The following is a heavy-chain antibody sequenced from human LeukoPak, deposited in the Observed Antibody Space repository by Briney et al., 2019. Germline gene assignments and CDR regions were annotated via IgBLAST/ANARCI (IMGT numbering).Heavy chain of an antibody. CDR3: GSLTVVARDH. CDR1: GFSLSTHW. V-gene: IGHV3-74*01. D-gene: IGHD3-22*01. J-gene: IGHJ4*02. CDR2: INSDGSAT. Sequence: PGGSLRLSCAAFGFSLSTHWMHWVRQAPGKGLVYVAQINSDGSATAYADSVKGRFTISRDNAKNTLYLDMSSLRAEDTAVYYCGSLTVVARDHWGQGTLVTVSS.